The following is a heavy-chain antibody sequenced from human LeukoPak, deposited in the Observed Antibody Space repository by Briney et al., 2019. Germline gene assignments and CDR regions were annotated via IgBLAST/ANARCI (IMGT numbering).Heavy chain of an antibody. J-gene: IGHJ5*02. CDR3: AAVTTFYNWFDP. CDR1: GFTFSSYA. CDR2: ISGSGGST. V-gene: IGHV3-23*01. Sequence: GGSLRLSCAASGFTFSSYAMSWVRQAPGKGLEWVSAISGSGGSTYYADSVKGRFTISRDNSKNTLYLQMNSLRAEDTTVYYCAAVTTFYNWFDPWGQGTLVTVSS. D-gene: IGHD4-17*01.